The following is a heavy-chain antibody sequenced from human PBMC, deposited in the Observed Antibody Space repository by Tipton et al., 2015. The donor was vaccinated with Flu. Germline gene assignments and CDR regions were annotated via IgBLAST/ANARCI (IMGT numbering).Heavy chain of an antibody. J-gene: IGHJ4*02. Sequence: TLSLTCAVYGGSFSGYYWSWIRQPPGKGLEWIGEIDDSGSTNYNPSLKSRVTISVDTSKNQFSLKLSSVTAADTAVYYCARENGGVLAYWGQGTLVTVSS. CDR3: ARENGGVLAY. CDR2: IDDSGST. D-gene: IGHD2-8*02. V-gene: IGHV4-34*01. CDR1: GGSFSGYY.